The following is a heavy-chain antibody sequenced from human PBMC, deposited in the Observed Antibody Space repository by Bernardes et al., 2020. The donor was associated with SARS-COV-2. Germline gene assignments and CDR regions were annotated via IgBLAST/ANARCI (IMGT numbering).Heavy chain of an antibody. CDR2: INPNTGGT. D-gene: IGHD5-18*01. CDR1: GYTFTGYF. V-gene: IGHV1-2*02. J-gene: IGHJ4*02. CDR3: ARTRTTISTACIPVDY. Sequence: ASLKASCKASGYTFTGYFIHWVRQAPGQRLEWMGWINPNTGGTNYVQKFQGRVTMTRDTSITTAYMELSRLGSDDTAIYFCARTRTTISTACIPVDYWGQGTLVTVSS.